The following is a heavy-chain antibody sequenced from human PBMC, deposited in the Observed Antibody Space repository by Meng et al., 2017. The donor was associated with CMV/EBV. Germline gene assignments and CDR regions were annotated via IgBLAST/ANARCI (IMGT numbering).Heavy chain of an antibody. CDR3: AKGHGLVLLWGLLGGPFDY. Sequence: GRSLTLSCAASGLTFSNYGMHWVRQAPGKGLEWVAVTWYDGSDKYYADSVTGRFTISRDNSKHTLYLQMNSLRAEDPAVYYCAKGHGLVLLWGLLGGPFDYWGQGSLVTVSS. D-gene: IGHD1-26*01. V-gene: IGHV3-33*06. CDR1: GLTFSNYG. J-gene: IGHJ4*02. CDR2: TWYDGSDK.